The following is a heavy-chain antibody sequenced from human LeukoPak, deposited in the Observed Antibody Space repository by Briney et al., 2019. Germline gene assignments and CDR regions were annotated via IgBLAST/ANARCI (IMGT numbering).Heavy chain of an antibody. CDR3: ARGKSRGSHIDY. CDR2: IYHSGST. D-gene: IGHD1-26*01. CDR1: GYSISSGYY. J-gene: IGHJ4*02. Sequence: SETLSLTCTVSGYSISSGYYWGWFGQPPGKGREWIGSIYHSGSTYNNPSLKSRVTISVDTSKNQFSLKLRSVTAADTAVYYCARGKSRGSHIDYWGQGTLVTVSS. V-gene: IGHV4-38-2*02.